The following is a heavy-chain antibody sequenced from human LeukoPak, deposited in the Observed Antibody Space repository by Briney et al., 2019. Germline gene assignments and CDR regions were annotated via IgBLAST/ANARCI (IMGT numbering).Heavy chain of an antibody. CDR3: ARPGMATITEPYGMDV. CDR2: ITPMFGST. D-gene: IGHD5-24*01. CDR1: GDTFSNYV. Sequence: GASVKVSCKASGDTFSNYVISWFRQAPGQRPEWMGGITPMFGSTYFTQKFQGRVTFTADDSTTTAYMELSSLRSEDTAVYYCARPGMATITEPYGMDVWGQGTTVTVSS. V-gene: IGHV1-69*13. J-gene: IGHJ6*02.